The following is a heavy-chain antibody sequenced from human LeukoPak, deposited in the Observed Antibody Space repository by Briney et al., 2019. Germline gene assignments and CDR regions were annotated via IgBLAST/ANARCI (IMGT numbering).Heavy chain of an antibody. CDR1: GGSISSYY. V-gene: IGHV4-59*08. Sequence: SETLSLTCTVSGGSISSYYGSWLRQPPGRGLEGVGYSHYSGSTNYNPSLRSRVTISVDTSKNQFSLKLPSVTAADTAVYYCARLPGCSGGTCYRAFDMWGQGTMVTVSS. J-gene: IGHJ3*02. CDR3: ARLPGCSGGTCYRAFDM. CDR2: SHYSGST. D-gene: IGHD2-15*01.